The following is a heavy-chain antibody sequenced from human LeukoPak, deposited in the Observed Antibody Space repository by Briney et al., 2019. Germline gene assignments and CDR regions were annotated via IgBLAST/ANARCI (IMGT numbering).Heavy chain of an antibody. J-gene: IGHJ5*02. V-gene: IGHV4-39*01. D-gene: IGHD6-6*01. CDR1: GGSISSSSYY. CDR2: IYYSGST. CDR3: ARQGASIAARPNWFDP. Sequence: KASETLSLTCTVSGGSISSSSYYWGWIRQPPGKGLEWIGSIYYSGSTYYNPSLKSRVTISVDTSKNQFSLKLSSVTAADTAVYYCARQGASIAARPNWFDPWGQGTLVTVSS.